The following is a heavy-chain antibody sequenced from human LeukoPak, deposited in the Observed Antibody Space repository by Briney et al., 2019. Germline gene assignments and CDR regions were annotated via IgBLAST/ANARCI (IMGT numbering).Heavy chain of an antibody. CDR1: GYTLTELS. Sequence: ASVKVSCKVSGYTLTELSMHWVRQAPGKGLEWMGGFDPEDGETIYAQKFQGRVTMTEDTSTDTAYMELSSLRSEDTAMYYCASPLTTVVTPSDAFDIWGQGTMVTVSS. D-gene: IGHD4-23*01. J-gene: IGHJ3*02. V-gene: IGHV1-24*01. CDR2: FDPEDGET. CDR3: ASPLTTVVTPSDAFDI.